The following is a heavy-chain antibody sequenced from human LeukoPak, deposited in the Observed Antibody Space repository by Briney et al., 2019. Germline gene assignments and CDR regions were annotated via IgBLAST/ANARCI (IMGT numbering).Heavy chain of an antibody. CDR2: INAGNGNT. CDR1: GYTFTSYA. V-gene: IGHV1-3*01. D-gene: IGHD2-15*01. J-gene: IGHJ5*02. Sequence: ASVKVSCKASGYTFTSYAMHWVRQAPGQRLEWMGWINAGNGNTKYSQKFQGRVTITRDTSTSTAYMELRSLRSDDTAVYYCARAGVVVAVYNWFDPWGQGTLVTVSS. CDR3: ARAGVVVAVYNWFDP.